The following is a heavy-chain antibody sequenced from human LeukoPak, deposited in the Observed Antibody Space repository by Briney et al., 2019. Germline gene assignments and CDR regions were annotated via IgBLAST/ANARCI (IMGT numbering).Heavy chain of an antibody. CDR3: ARDRKAYYYGMDV. J-gene: IGHJ6*02. CDR1: GGSISSGGYY. CDR2: IYYSGST. Sequence: SQTLSLTCTVSGGSISSGGYYWSWIRQHPGKGLEWIGYIYYSGSTYYNPSLKSRVTISVDTSKNQFSLKLSSVTAADTAVYYCARDRKAYYYGMDVWGQGTTVTVSS. V-gene: IGHV4-31*03.